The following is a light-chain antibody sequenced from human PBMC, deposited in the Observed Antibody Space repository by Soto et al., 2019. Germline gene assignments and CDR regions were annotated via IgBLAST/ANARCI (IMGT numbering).Light chain of an antibody. CDR1: SSDVGSYNL. Sequence: QSALTQPASVSGSPGQSITISCTGTSSDVGSYNLVSWYQQHPGKAPKLMIYEGSKRPSGVSNRFSGSKSGNTASLTISGLQAEDEADYYCCSYAGRAAFGTGTELTVL. V-gene: IGLV2-23*01. CDR2: EGS. CDR3: CSYAGRAA. J-gene: IGLJ1*01.